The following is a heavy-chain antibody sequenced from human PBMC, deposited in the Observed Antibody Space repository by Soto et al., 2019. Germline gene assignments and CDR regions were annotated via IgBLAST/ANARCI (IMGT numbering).Heavy chain of an antibody. CDR3: ASERSAQQVDF. V-gene: IGHV1-69*06. D-gene: IGHD1-26*01. CDR1: GGTFSSHG. CDR2: IIPTFGTP. J-gene: IGHJ4*02. Sequence: QVQLVQSGTVVQRRGSSVKVSCQASGGTFSSHGMAWVRQAPGQGLEWMGGIIPTFGTPTYAPKFQGRVTISADKSTNTAYMELSSLRAEDTGVYYCASERSAQQVDFWGQGTLITVSS.